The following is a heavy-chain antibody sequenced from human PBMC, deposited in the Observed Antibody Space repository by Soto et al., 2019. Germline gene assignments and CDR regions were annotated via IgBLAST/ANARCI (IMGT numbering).Heavy chain of an antibody. Sequence: SETLSLTCTIYGGSFSGYYWSWIRQPPGKGLEWIGEINHSGSTNYSPSLKRRVSISVDTSKDKFSLNLSSVTAADTAVYYCASGKTRTARPSLRYYYYGLDVWGQGTTVTVSS. CDR3: ASGKTRTARPSLRYYYYGLDV. CDR1: GGSFSGYY. CDR2: INHSGST. J-gene: IGHJ6*02. D-gene: IGHD6-6*01. V-gene: IGHV4-34*01.